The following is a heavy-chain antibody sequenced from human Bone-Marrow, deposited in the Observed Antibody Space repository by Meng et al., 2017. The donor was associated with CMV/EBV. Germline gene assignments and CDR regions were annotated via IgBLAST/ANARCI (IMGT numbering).Heavy chain of an antibody. Sequence: ASVKVSCKTSGYSFASYYVHWVRQAPGQGLEWMGIINAGGGSTAYPHNFQGRVTITRDTSKNQFSLKLSSVTAADTAVYYCAREAMVVIRAIDYWGQGTLVTVSS. CDR2: INAGGGST. J-gene: IGHJ4*02. CDR1: GYSFASYY. D-gene: IGHD4-23*01. V-gene: IGHV1-46*01. CDR3: AREAMVVIRAIDY.